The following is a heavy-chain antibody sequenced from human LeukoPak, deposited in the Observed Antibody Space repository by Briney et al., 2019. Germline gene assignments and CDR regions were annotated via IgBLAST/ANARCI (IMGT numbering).Heavy chain of an antibody. CDR3: ARDQGSLTRSWYTGY. J-gene: IGHJ4*02. V-gene: IGHV1-2*06. Sequence: SVKVSCKASGYTFTGYHIHWVRQAPGQGLEWMGRINPNSGDTNFAQNFQGRVTMTRDTYITTAYMDLSSLTPDDTAVYFCARDQGSLTRSWYTGYWGQGTQVTVSS. CDR2: INPNSGDT. CDR1: GYTFTGYH. D-gene: IGHD6-13*01.